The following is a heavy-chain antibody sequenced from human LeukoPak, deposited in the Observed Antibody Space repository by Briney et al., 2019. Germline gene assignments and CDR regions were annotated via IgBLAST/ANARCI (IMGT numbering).Heavy chain of an antibody. Sequence: ASVNVSCKASVYTFTSYGISWVRQAPGQGREGMGWISAYNGNTNYAQKLQGRVTMTTDTPTSTAYTELRSLRPDDTAVYYCARDHVGATTRGVFDDWGQGTLVTVSS. V-gene: IGHV1-18*01. D-gene: IGHD1-26*01. CDR1: VYTFTSYG. CDR2: ISAYNGNT. CDR3: ARDHVGATTRGVFDD. J-gene: IGHJ4*02.